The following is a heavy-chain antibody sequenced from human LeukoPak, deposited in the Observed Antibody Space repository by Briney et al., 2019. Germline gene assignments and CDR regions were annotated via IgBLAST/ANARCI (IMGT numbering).Heavy chain of an antibody. CDR1: GGSFSTYY. CDR2: INHSGST. Sequence: SETLSLTCAVYGGSFSTYYRSWIRQPPGKGLEWIGEINHSGSTNYNPSLKSRVTISVDTSKSQFSLKLSSVTAADTAVYYCARGVGVLLAYYFDYWGQGTLVTVSS. J-gene: IGHJ4*02. V-gene: IGHV4-34*01. CDR3: ARGVGVLLAYYFDY. D-gene: IGHD3-10*01.